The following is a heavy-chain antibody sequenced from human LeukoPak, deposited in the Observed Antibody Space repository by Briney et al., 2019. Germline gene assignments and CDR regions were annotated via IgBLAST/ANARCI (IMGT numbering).Heavy chain of an antibody. D-gene: IGHD2-2*01. CDR3: ARDRSSALDY. CDR2: ISYDGSNK. J-gene: IGHJ4*02. V-gene: IGHV3-30*04. Sequence: GRSLRLSCAASGFTFSSYAMHWVRQAPGKGLEWVAVISYDGSNKYYADSVKGRFTISRDNSKNTLYLQMNSLRAEDTAVYYCARDRSSALDYWGQGTLDTVSS. CDR1: GFTFSSYA.